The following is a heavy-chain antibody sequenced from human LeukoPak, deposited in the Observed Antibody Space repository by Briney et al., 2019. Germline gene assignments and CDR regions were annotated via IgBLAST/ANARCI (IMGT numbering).Heavy chain of an antibody. J-gene: IGHJ4*02. V-gene: IGHV3-48*04. CDR3: ARGGLGSWTFDS. Sequence: GGSLRLSCAASGFTFSTYSMNWVRQAPGKGLEWVSYISTSGSTTYYADSVKGQFTISRDNAMYSLYLQMNSLRGEDTAVYYCARGGLGSWTFDSWGQGTLVAVSS. CDR1: GFTFSTYS. CDR2: ISTSGSTT. D-gene: IGHD1-26*01.